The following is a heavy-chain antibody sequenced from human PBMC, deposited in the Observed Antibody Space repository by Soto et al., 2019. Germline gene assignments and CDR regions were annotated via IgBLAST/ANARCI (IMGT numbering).Heavy chain of an antibody. Sequence: LCGGSISIGGYYWSWIRQHPGKGLEWIGYIYHTGSTYYNPSLKSRVTISVDTSKSQFSLRVSSVTAADTAVYFCARDAGLRFFNVWGQGTAVTVSS. CDR2: IYHTGST. J-gene: IGHJ6*02. D-gene: IGHD3-3*01. CDR1: GGSISIGGYY. CDR3: ARDAGLRFFNV. V-gene: IGHV4-31*02.